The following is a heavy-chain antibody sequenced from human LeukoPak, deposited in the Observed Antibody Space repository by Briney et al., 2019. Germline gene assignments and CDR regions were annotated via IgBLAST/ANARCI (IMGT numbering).Heavy chain of an antibody. CDR1: GGSIRSYY. J-gene: IGHJ6*02. Sequence: SETLSLTCTASGGSIRSYYWSWIRQSPGKGLESIGCIYYSGSTNYNPSLQSRVTISVDTSKNQFSLNLTSVTAADTAVYYCARATGYSSSAYYYGLDVWGQGTTVTVSS. D-gene: IGHD6-13*01. V-gene: IGHV4-59*01. CDR3: ARATGYSSSAYYYGLDV. CDR2: IYYSGST.